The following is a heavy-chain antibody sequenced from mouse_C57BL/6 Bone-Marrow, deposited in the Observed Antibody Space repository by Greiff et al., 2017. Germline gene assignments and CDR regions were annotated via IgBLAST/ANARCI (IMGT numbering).Heavy chain of an antibody. CDR2: IHPKSGST. CDR3: ARETCYAPGAWFAD. CDR1: GYTFTSYW. V-gene: IGHV1-64*01. J-gene: IGHJ3*01. Sequence: VQLQQSGAELVKPGASVKLSCKASGYTFTSYWMHWVKQRPGKGLEWIGKIHPKSGSTNYNEKFKSKATLTVDKSSSTAYMQLSSLTSEDSAVYCLARETCYAPGAWFADWSQETLVTVTA. D-gene: IGHD6-5*01.